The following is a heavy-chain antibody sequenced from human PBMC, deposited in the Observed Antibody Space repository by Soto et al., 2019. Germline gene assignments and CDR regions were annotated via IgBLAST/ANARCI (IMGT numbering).Heavy chain of an antibody. D-gene: IGHD1-1*01. V-gene: IGHV4-59*11. CDR1: GGSISGHY. CDR3: ARDPDWKNKYYMDV. Sequence: SETLSLTCTVSGGSISGHYWSWLRQPPGKGLEWVGYISYTGSTNYNPSLKSRATISADTSKNLFSLRLSSVTAADTAIYYCARDPDWKNKYYMDVWGKGTTVTVSS. J-gene: IGHJ6*03. CDR2: ISYTGST.